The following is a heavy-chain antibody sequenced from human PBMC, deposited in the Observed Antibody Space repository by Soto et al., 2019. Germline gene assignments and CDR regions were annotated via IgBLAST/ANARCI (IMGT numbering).Heavy chain of an antibody. D-gene: IGHD6-13*01. CDR2: IYDSGNT. CDR3: ARGQGAAAGHSNFDY. Sequence: QLQLQESGSGLVKPSQTLSLTCAVSGGSISGTTYSWSWIRQPPGKGLEWIGYIYDSGNTYYNPSLKSPFSISVDRSKNQFSLKLSSVTAADTAGYYCARGQGAAAGHSNFDYWGQGALVTVSS. CDR1: GGSISGTTYS. V-gene: IGHV4-30-2*01. J-gene: IGHJ4*02.